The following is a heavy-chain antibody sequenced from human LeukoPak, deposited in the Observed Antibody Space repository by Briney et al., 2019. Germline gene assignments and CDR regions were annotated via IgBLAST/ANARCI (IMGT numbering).Heavy chain of an antibody. V-gene: IGHV3-23*01. CDR3: AKEIAVVVAATGYFQH. CDR2: ISGSGGST. D-gene: IGHD2-15*01. J-gene: IGHJ1*01. CDR1: GFSFSSYG. Sequence: GGSLRLSCAASGFSFSSYGMNWVRQAPGKGLEWVSAISGSGGSTYYADSVKGRFTISRDNSKNTLYLQMNSLRAEDTAVYYCAKEIAVVVAATGYFQHWGQGTLVTVSS.